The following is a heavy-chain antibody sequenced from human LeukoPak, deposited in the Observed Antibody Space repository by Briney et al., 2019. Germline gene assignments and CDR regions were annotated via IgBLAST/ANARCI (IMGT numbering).Heavy chain of an antibody. J-gene: IGHJ3*02. D-gene: IGHD1-26*01. CDR1: GFTFSRHN. Sequence: QPGGSLSLSCSGSGFTFSRHNMHWVRQAPGKGLEYVSAISYNGDSTYYVDSVKGRFTISRDNSKNTLDLQMSSLRPEDTAVYYCVSDRETQEQIWGPGTLVTVSS. CDR2: ISYNGDST. CDR3: VSDRETQEQI. V-gene: IGHV3-64D*09.